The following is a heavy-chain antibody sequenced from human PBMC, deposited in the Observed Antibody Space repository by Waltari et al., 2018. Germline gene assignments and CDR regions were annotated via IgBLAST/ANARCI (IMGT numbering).Heavy chain of an antibody. CDR1: GYTFSTYA. V-gene: IGHV1-3*01. J-gene: IGHJ6*02. Sequence: QAQLVQSGAEVKKPGAPVRVSCKASGYTFSTYALLWVRQAPGQGLEWMGGINAGNGYTQYSQKFHGRVTITRDTSASTAYMEMGSLRSEDTAVFYCARSRADLIDVDYGMDVWGQGTTVTVSS. CDR2: INAGNGYT. D-gene: IGHD3-10*02. CDR3: ARSRADLIDVDYGMDV.